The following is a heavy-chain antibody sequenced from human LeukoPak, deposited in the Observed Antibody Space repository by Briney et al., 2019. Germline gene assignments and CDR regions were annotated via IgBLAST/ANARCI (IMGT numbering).Heavy chain of an antibody. V-gene: IGHV4-31*03. J-gene: IGHJ6*02. D-gene: IGHD5-18*01. CDR3: ARDKYSYGTYYYYGMDV. CDR2: IHYSGST. CDR1: GGSISSGGYY. Sequence: TSSQTLSLTCTVSGGSISSGGYYWSWIRQHPGKGLEWIGYIHYSGSTYYNPSLKSRVTISVDTSKNQFSLKLSSVTAADTAVYYCARDKYSYGTYYYYGMDVWGQGTTVTVSS.